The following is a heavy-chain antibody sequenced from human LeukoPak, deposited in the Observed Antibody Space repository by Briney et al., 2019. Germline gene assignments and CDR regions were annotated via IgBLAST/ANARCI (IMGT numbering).Heavy chain of an antibody. J-gene: IGHJ6*03. Sequence: GGSLRLSCAASGFTFSSYAMHWVRQAPGKGLEYVSAISSNGGSTYYANSVKGRFTISRDNSKNTLYLQMGSLRAEDMAVYYCARDAKEGSGSVSRYTYYYYYYMDVWGKGTTVTVSS. CDR2: ISSNGGST. CDR1: GFTFSSYA. CDR3: ARDAKEGSGSVSRYTYYYYYYMDV. V-gene: IGHV3-64*01. D-gene: IGHD3-10*01.